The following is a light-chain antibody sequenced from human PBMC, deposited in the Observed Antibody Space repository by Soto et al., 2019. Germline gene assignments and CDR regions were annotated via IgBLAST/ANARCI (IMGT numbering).Light chain of an antibody. Sequence: DIQMTQSPSTLSASLGDRVTITCRASQRVSGWLAWFQQKPGRAPKLLIYKSFTLETGVPSRFSGAGYETEFALTVTSLQPDEFASYFCQQYQSFPWTFGNGT. CDR1: QRVSGW. CDR2: KSF. J-gene: IGKJ1*01. V-gene: IGKV1-5*03. CDR3: QQYQSFPWT.